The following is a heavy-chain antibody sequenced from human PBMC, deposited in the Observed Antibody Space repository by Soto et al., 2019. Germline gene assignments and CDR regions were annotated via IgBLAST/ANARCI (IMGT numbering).Heavy chain of an antibody. CDR3: ATSYGNAWYTY. Sequence: SETLSLTCIVSNGSISSRSSYWGWIRQTPGKGLEWIGYIYCIGYTYYNPSLKSRVTISIDRSKTQFTLNLTSVTAEDTAVYYCATSYGNAWYTYWGQGTQVTVSS. CDR1: NGSISSRSSY. D-gene: IGHD6-13*01. J-gene: IGHJ4*02. V-gene: IGHV4-39*06. CDR2: IYCIGYT.